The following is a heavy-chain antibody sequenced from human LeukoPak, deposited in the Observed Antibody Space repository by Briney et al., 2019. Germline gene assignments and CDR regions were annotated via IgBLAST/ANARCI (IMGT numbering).Heavy chain of an antibody. J-gene: IGHJ5*02. Sequence: SVKVSXKASGGTLSSYAISWVRQAPGQGLEWMGRIIPTFGTANYAHKFQGRVTITTDESTSTAYMELSSLRSEDTAVYYCAREREGYYDYVWGSYRLGHWGQGTLVTVSS. CDR3: AREREGYYDYVWGSYRLGH. D-gene: IGHD3-16*02. V-gene: IGHV1-69*05. CDR2: IIPTFGTA. CDR1: GGTLSSYA.